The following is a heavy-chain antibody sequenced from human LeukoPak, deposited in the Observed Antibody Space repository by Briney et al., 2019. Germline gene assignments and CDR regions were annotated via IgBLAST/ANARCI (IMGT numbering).Heavy chain of an antibody. CDR1: GYTFTSYG. D-gene: IGHD2-15*01. CDR3: ASTQDYCSGGSCYLPWFDP. V-gene: IGHV1-18*04. CDR2: ISAYNGNT. Sequence: GASVKVSCKASGYTFTSYGISWGRQAPGQGREWMGGISAYNGNTTYAQKLQRRVTMTTDTSTSTAYMELRSLRSDDTAVYYCASTQDYCSGGSCYLPWFDPWGQGTLVTVSS. J-gene: IGHJ5*02.